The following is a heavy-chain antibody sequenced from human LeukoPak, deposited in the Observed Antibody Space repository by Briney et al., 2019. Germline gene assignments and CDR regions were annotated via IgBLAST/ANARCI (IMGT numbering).Heavy chain of an antibody. CDR2: INQNEVVK. CDR3: AKEYDSGGYGANFDY. V-gene: IGHV3-7*01. D-gene: IGHD3-10*01. Sequence: GGSLRLSCVASGFMFGDYWMRWVRQAPGKGLEWVASINQNEVVKYYVDSVKGRFTISRDNSRNTMYLQMDSLRAEDTAVYYCAKEYDSGGYGANFDYWGQGTLVTVSS. J-gene: IGHJ4*02. CDR1: GFMFGDYW.